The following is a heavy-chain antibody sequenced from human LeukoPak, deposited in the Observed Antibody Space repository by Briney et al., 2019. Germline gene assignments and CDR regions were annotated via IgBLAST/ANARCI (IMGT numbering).Heavy chain of an antibody. V-gene: IGHV1-2*02. Sequence: ASLKVSCKASGYTFSDYYMHWVRQAPGQGLEWMGWINPNSGGTNYAQNFQGRVTMTRDTSISTAYMDLSSLRFDDTAVYYCARRRGTYLDYWGQGSPVTVSS. J-gene: IGHJ4*02. D-gene: IGHD3-16*01. CDR2: INPNSGGT. CDR3: ARRRGTYLDY. CDR1: GYTFSDYY.